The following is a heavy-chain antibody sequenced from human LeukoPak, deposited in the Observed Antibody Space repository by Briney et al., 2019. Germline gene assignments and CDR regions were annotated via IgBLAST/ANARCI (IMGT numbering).Heavy chain of an antibody. CDR1: GFTFIGYG. Sequence: GGSLRLSCEASGFTFIGYGMHWVRQAPGKGLKWVAVIWYDGSNKYYADSVKGRFTISRDNSKNTLYLQMNSLRAEDTAVYYCARGKRIAAAGTFDYWGQGTLVTVSS. J-gene: IGHJ4*02. D-gene: IGHD6-13*01. CDR3: ARGKRIAAAGTFDY. V-gene: IGHV3-33*08. CDR2: IWYDGSNK.